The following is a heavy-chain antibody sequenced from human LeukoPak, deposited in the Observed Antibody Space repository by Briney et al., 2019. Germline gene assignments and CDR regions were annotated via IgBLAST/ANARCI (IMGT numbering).Heavy chain of an antibody. CDR1: GGTFSSYA. CDR3: ARVTGGRYCSTTSCYMRGWFDP. V-gene: IGHV1-69*01. CDR2: IIPVFDTS. J-gene: IGHJ5*02. Sequence: SVKVSCKASGGTFSSYAISWVRQAPGQGLEWMGGIIPVFDTSNYAQKFQGRVTITADESTRTAYMELSSLRSEDTAVYYCARVTGGRYCSTTSCYMRGWFDPWGQGTLVTVSS. D-gene: IGHD2-2*02.